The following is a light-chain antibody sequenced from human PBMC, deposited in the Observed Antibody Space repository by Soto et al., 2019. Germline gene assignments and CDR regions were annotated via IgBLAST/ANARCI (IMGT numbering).Light chain of an antibody. J-gene: IGKJ3*01. CDR2: AAS. Sequence: DIQMTQSPSSLSASVGDRVTITCRASQSISSYLNGYQQKPGKAPKLLIYAASSLQSGVPSRFSGSGSGTDFNLTISSLQPEDFATYYCQQSYSTPGITFGPGTKVDIK. CDR1: QSISSY. V-gene: IGKV1-39*01. CDR3: QQSYSTPGIT.